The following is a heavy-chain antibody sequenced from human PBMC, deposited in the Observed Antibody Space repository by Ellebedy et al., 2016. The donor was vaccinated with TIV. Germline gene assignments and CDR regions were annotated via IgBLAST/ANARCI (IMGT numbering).Heavy chain of an antibody. CDR3: VRDSVVNIESDGLGRRSFDP. V-gene: IGHV4-38-2*02. D-gene: IGHD4-23*01. CDR2: VFHRGGT. Sequence: MPSETLSLTCTVSGVSVTSDQFWGGWIRQAPGKGLEWIGTVFHRGGTLNNPSLRSRVTMSMDSSKNQFFLKLSSVTAADSAVYFCVRDSVVNIESDGLGRRSFDPWGQGSLVTVSS. J-gene: IGHJ5*02. CDR1: GVSVTSDQF.